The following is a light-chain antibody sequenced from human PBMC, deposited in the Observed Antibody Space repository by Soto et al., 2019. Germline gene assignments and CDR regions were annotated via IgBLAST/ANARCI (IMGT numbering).Light chain of an antibody. J-gene: IGKJ1*01. Sequence: EIVMSQSPATLSVSTGERATLSCRASQSVSSNLAWYQQKPGQAPRLLIYGASTRATGIPARFSGSGSGTEFTLTISRLEAEDFAVYYCQQSGSSPWTFGQGTKVDI. CDR1: QSVSSN. V-gene: IGKV3-15*01. CDR2: GAS. CDR3: QQSGSSPWT.